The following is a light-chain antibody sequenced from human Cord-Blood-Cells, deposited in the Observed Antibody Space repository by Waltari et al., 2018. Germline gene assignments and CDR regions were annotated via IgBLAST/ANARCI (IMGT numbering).Light chain of an antibody. CDR1: SRDGGGYNY. Sequence: QSALTHPASVSGSPGHSITIPCTGTSRDGGGYNYVPWYQQHPGKAPKLMIYDVSNRPSGVSNRFSGSKSGNTASLTISGLQAEDEADYYCSSYTSSSTLVFGTGTKVTVL. CDR3: SSYTSSSTLV. CDR2: DVS. V-gene: IGLV2-14*01. J-gene: IGLJ1*01.